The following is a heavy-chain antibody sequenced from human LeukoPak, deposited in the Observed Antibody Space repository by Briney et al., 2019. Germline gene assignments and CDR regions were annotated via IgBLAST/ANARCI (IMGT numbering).Heavy chain of an antibody. Sequence: GASVKVSCKASGYTFTSYGISWVRQGPGQGLEWMGWISAYNVNTNYAQKLQGRVTMTTDTSTSTAYMELRSLRSDDTAVYYCARCRSTGRGYFDWLCASPYFDYWGQGTLVTVSS. D-gene: IGHD3-9*01. CDR1: GYTFTSYG. J-gene: IGHJ4*02. V-gene: IGHV1-18*01. CDR3: ARCRSTGRGYFDWLCASPYFDY. CDR2: ISAYNVNT.